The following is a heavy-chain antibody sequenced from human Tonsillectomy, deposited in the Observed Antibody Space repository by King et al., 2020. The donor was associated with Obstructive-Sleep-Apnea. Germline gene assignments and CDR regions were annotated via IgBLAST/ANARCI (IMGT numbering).Heavy chain of an antibody. Sequence: VQLVESGGGVVQPGRSLRLSCAASGLTFSSYAIHCVRQAPGKGLEWVAVISYDGSNKYCADSVKGRFTISRDNSKNTLYLQMNSLRAEDMAVYYCVRGRRYFDGYDAFDIWGQGTMVTVSS. V-gene: IGHV3-30*04. D-gene: IGHD3-9*01. CDR2: ISYDGSNK. J-gene: IGHJ3*02. CDR1: GLTFSSYA. CDR3: VRGRRYFDGYDAFDI.